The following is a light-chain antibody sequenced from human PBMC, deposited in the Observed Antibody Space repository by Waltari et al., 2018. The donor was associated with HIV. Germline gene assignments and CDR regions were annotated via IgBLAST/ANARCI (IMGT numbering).Light chain of an antibody. CDR1: QGISSW. CDR2: SAS. CDR3: KQANSFPHT. Sequence: DIQMPQSPSSVSASVGDRVTITCRAGQGISSWLAWYQQKPGKAPKLLIDSASSLRSGVPPRFSGSGAGTDFTLTISSLQPEDFATYYCKQANSFPHTFGPGTKVDIK. V-gene: IGKV1-12*01. J-gene: IGKJ3*01.